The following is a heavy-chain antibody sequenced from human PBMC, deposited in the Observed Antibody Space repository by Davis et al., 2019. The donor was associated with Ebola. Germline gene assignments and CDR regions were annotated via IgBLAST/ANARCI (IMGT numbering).Heavy chain of an antibody. J-gene: IGHJ4*02. V-gene: IGHV3-21*01. Sequence: GGSLRLSCAASGFNFRSYSMNWVRQAPGKGLEWVSSISSSSYIYYADSVKGRFTISRDNAENTLYLQMNSLGAGDTAMYYCARDIKYCVTNSCLSHLYWGQGILVTVSS. CDR2: ISSSSYI. CDR3: ARDIKYCVTNSCLSHLY. D-gene: IGHD2-21*01. CDR1: GFNFRSYS.